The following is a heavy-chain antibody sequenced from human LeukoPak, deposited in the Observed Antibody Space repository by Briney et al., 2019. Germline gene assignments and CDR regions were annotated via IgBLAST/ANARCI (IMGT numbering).Heavy chain of an antibody. CDR3: ARRLVRGVKGRGYFDY. J-gene: IGHJ4*02. Sequence: PSETLSLTCAVYGGSFSGYYWSWIRQPAGKGLEWIGEINHSGSTNYNPSLKSRVTISVDTSKNQFSLKLSSVTAADTAVYYCARRLVRGVKGRGYFDYWGQGTLVTVSS. CDR1: GGSFSGYY. V-gene: IGHV4-34*01. D-gene: IGHD3-10*01. CDR2: INHSGST.